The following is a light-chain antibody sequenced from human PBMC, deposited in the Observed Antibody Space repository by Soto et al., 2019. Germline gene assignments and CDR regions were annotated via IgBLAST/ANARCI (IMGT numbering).Light chain of an antibody. CDR3: QQSDSTPIT. V-gene: IGKV1-39*01. Sequence: DIQMPHSTKSLSASLGDRFTITCLASQSISNYLNWYQQKPGKAPKLLIYTASSLQSGVPSRLSGSGSGTDFTLTISSLQPEDFATYYCQQSDSTPITFGHGTRLEIK. CDR1: QSISNY. CDR2: TAS. J-gene: IGKJ5*01.